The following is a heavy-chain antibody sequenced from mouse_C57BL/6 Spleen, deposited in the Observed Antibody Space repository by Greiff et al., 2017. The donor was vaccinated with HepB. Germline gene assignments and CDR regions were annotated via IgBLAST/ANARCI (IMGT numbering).Heavy chain of an antibody. CDR2: ISDGGSYT. J-gene: IGHJ3*01. D-gene: IGHD1-1*01. CDR3: ARVGGSSYDLAWFAY. V-gene: IGHV5-4*03. CDR1: GFTFSSYA. Sequence: EVKLVESGGGLVKPGGSLKLSCAASGFTFSSYAMSWVRQTPEKRLEWVATISDGGSYTYYPDNVKVRLTISRDNAKNNLYLQMSHLKSEDTAMYYCARVGGSSYDLAWFAYWGQGTLVTVSA.